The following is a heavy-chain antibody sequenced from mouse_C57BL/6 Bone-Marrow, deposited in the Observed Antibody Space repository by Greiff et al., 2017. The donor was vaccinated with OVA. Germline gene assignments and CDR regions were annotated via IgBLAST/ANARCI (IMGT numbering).Heavy chain of an antibody. CDR2: INPNNGGT. J-gene: IGHJ1*03. CDR1: GYTFTDYY. V-gene: IGHV1-26*01. Sequence: VQLQQSGPELVKPGASVKISCKASGYTFTDYYMNWVKQSHGKSLEWIGDINPNNGGTSYNQKFKGKATLTVDKSSSTAYMELRSLTSEDSAVYYCAIPFITTVVEGYFDVWGTGTTVTVSS. D-gene: IGHD1-1*01. CDR3: AIPFITTVVEGYFDV.